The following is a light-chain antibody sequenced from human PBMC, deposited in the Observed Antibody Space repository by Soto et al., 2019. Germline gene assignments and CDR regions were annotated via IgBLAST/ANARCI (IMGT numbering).Light chain of an antibody. CDR3: QQYGSSPLT. CDR1: QSVSDN. V-gene: IGKV3-20*01. CDR2: DAS. J-gene: IGKJ4*01. Sequence: EVLMTQSPDTLYVSPGERVTLSCRASQSVSDNLAWYQQKPGQAPRLLIYDASSRATGIPDRFSGSGSGTDFTLTISGLEPEGFAVFYCQQYGSSPLTFGGGTKV.